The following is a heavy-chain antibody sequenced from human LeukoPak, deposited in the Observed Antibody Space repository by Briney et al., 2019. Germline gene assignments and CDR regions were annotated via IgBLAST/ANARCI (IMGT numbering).Heavy chain of an antibody. CDR3: AREVSTLYYDCSGYFDY. CDR2: INHSGST. V-gene: IGHV4-34*01. D-gene: IGHD3-22*01. J-gene: IGHJ4*02. Sequence: PSETLSLTCAVYGGSFSGYYWSWIRQPPGKGLEWIGEINHSGSTNYNPSLKSRVTISVDTSKNQFSLKLSSVTAADTAVYYCAREVSTLYYDCSGYFDYWGQGTLVTVSS. CDR1: GGSFSGYY.